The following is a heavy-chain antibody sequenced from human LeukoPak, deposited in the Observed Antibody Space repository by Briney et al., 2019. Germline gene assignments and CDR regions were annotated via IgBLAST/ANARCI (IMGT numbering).Heavy chain of an antibody. CDR1: GFTFSSYG. CDR3: AKDLNLTMVRGVDLYYYYAMDV. Sequence: GGSLRLSCAASGFTFSSYGMYWVRQAPGKGLERVAVISYDGSNKYYADSVKGRFTISRDNSKNTLYLQMNSLRAEDTAVYYCAKDLNLTMVRGVDLYYYYAMDVWGQGTTVTVSS. CDR2: ISYDGSNK. V-gene: IGHV3-30*18. D-gene: IGHD3-10*01. J-gene: IGHJ6*02.